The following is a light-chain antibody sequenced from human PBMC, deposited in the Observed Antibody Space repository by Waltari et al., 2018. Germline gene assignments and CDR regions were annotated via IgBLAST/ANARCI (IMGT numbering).Light chain of an antibody. Sequence: QSALTQPHSVSGSPGQSVTISCTGTSSDVGYSNYVSWYQQHPGKPPKLMIYDVTKRPSGVPDRFSGSNSGNTASLTVSGLQAEDEADYYCCSFARSSTLVFGGGTKLTVL. CDR2: DVT. CDR1: SSDVGYSNY. CDR3: CSFARSSTLV. J-gene: IGLJ2*01. V-gene: IGLV2-11*01.